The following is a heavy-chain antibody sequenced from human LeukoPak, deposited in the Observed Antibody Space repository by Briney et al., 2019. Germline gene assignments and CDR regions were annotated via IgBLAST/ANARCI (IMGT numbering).Heavy chain of an antibody. CDR1: GFTFSSYA. Sequence: GGSLRLSCAASGFTFSSYAMSWVRQAPGKGLEWVSAISGSGGSTYYADSVKGRFTISRDNSKNTLYLQMNSLRAEDTAVYYCAKGPQDYGDYTALDYWGQGTLVTVSS. J-gene: IGHJ4*02. CDR3: AKGPQDYGDYTALDY. CDR2: ISGSGGST. V-gene: IGHV3-23*01. D-gene: IGHD4-17*01.